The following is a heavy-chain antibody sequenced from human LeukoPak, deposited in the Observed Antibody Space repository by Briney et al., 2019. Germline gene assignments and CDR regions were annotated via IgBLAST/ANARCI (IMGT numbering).Heavy chain of an antibody. CDR2: ISYDGSNK. CDR1: GFTFSSYG. CDR3: AKDTEGGYYYDSSGYYPYYYGMDV. D-gene: IGHD3-22*01. Sequence: GGSLRLSCAASGFTFSSYGMHWVRQAPGKGLEWVAVISYDGSNKYYADSVKGRFTISRDNSKNTLYLQMNSLRAEDTAVYYCAKDTEGGYYYDSSGYYPYYYGMDVWGQGTTVTVSS. V-gene: IGHV3-30*18. J-gene: IGHJ6*02.